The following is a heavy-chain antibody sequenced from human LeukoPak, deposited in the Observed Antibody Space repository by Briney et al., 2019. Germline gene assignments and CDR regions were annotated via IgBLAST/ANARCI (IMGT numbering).Heavy chain of an antibody. V-gene: IGHV4-59*11. CDR1: GCSISSHY. CDR2: IYYSGST. J-gene: IGHJ6*03. CDR3: ARADYYYYMDV. Sequence: PSETLSLTCTVSGCSISSHYWSWIRQPPGKGLEWIGYIYYSGSTNYNPSLKSRVTISVDTSKNRFSLKLSSVTAADTAVYYCARADYYYYMDVWGKGTTVTVSS.